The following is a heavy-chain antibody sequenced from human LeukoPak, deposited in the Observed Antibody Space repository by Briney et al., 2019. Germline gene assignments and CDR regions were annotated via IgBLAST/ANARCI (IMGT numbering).Heavy chain of an antibody. CDR3: ARQSRYYYDSSGYLDY. CDR2: IIPILGTA. D-gene: IGHD3-22*01. CDR1: GGTFSSYA. V-gene: IGHV1-69*06. J-gene: IGHJ4*02. Sequence: GASVKVSCKASGGTFSSYAISWVRQAPGQGLEWMGGIIPILGTANYAQKFQGRVTITADKSTSTAYMELSSLRSEDTAVYYCARQSRYYYDSSGYLDYWGQGTLVTVSS.